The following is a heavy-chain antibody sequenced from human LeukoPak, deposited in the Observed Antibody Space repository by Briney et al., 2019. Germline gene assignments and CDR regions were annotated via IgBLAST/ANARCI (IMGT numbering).Heavy chain of an antibody. CDR3: ARGLYSFSTLTLDP. CDR2: INSDGSRT. Sequence: GGSLRLSCAASGYSFSNYWMHWVRQAPGKGLVWVSRINSDGSRTNYADSVKGRFTISRDNAKNTLFLEMNSLGAEDSAVYYCARGLYSFSTLTLDPRGQGTLVTVSS. J-gene: IGHJ5*02. CDR1: GYSFSNYW. V-gene: IGHV3-74*01. D-gene: IGHD2-2*01.